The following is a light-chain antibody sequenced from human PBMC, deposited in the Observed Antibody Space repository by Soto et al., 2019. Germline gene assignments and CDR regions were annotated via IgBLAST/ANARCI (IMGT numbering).Light chain of an antibody. CDR3: QQYHRYIT. Sequence: DIQMTQSPSTLSASVGDRVTITCRASQSIDDWLAWYQQKQGKAPKLLIYTASSLQSGVPSRFSGSGSGTEFTLTISSLQPDDFATYYCQQYHRYITVGQGTRLEIK. CDR2: TAS. CDR1: QSIDDW. J-gene: IGKJ5*01. V-gene: IGKV1-5*03.